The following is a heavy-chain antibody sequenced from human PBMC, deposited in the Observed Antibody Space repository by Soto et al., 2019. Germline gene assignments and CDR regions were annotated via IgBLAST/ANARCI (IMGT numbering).Heavy chain of an antibody. CDR3: ARGSPLVATDYYGMDV. D-gene: IGHD5-12*01. CDR2: ISSSSSYT. Sequence: PGGSLRLSCAASGFTFSDYYMSWIRQAPGKGLEWVSYISSSSSYTNYADSVKGRFTISRDNAKNSLYLQMNSLRAEDTAVYYCARGSPLVATDYYGMDVWGQGTTVTVS. J-gene: IGHJ6*02. V-gene: IGHV3-11*05. CDR1: GFTFSDYY.